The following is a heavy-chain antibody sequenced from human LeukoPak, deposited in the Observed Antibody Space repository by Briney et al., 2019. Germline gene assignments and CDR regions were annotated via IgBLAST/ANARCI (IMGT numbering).Heavy chain of an antibody. CDR2: INHSGST. CDR1: GGSFSGYY. Sequence: SETLSLTCAVYGGSFSGYYWSWIRQPPGKGLEWIGEINHSGSTNYNPSLKSRVTISVDTSKNQFPLKLSSVTAADTAVYYCAREGGGYSAFYYYGMDVWGQGTTVTVSS. J-gene: IGHJ6*02. CDR3: AREGGGYSAFYYYGMDV. V-gene: IGHV4-34*01. D-gene: IGHD5-12*01.